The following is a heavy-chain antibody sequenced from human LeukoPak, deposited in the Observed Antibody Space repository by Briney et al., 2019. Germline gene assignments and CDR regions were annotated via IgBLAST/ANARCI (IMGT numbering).Heavy chain of an antibody. D-gene: IGHD6-19*01. CDR2: MKQDGSEK. J-gene: IGHJ4*02. CDR1: GFNFSTYW. V-gene: IGHV3-7*01. CDR3: ARDPPGLEVAGYDY. Sequence: AGSLTLSCAVSGFNFSTYWMSWVRQAPGKGLEWVANMKQDGSEKHYADSLKGRFIITRDNAKNSLYLQMNSLGAEDTAVYYCARDPPGLEVAGYDYWGQGTLVTVS.